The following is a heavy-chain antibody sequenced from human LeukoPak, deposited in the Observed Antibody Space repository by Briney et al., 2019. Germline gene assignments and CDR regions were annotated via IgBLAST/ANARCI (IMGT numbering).Heavy chain of an antibody. Sequence: GGSLRLSCAASGFTVSSNYMSWVRQAPGKGLEWVSAISGSGGSTYYADSVKGRFTISRDNSKNTLYLQMNSLRAEDSAVYYCAKDRVSPGFNWFDPWGQGTLVTVSS. J-gene: IGHJ5*02. CDR2: ISGSGGST. CDR3: AKDRVSPGFNWFDP. CDR1: GFTVSSNY. D-gene: IGHD3-16*01. V-gene: IGHV3-23*01.